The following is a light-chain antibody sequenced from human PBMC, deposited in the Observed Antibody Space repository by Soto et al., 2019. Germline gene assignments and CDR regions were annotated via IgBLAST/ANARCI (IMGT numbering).Light chain of an antibody. V-gene: IGLV2-14*01. J-gene: IGLJ1*01. CDR1: SSDVGGYDY. CDR3: SSHTSGDTRV. CDR2: EVT. Sequence: QSALTQPASVSGSPGQSIAISCTGPSSDVGGYDYVSWYQQHPDKAPKPILYEVTKRPSGVSNRFSGSKSGNTASLTISGLQPDDEADYYCSSHTSGDTRVFGSGTKLTVL.